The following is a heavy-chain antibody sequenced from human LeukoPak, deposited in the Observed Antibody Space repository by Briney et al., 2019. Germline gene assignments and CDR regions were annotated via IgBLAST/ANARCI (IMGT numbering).Heavy chain of an antibody. CDR2: ISGSGSSI. Sequence: GGSLRLSCAASGFIFPDFFMAWIRQAPGKGLEWVSYISGSGSSIYYADSVKGRFTISRDNSKSTLYLQMNSLRAEDTAVYYCARDRGGRSDYWGQGTLVTVSS. CDR1: GFIFPDFF. CDR3: ARDRGGRSDY. V-gene: IGHV3-11*01. D-gene: IGHD3-16*01. J-gene: IGHJ4*02.